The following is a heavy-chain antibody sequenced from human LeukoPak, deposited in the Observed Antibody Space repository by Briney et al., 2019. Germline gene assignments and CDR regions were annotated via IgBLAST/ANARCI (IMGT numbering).Heavy chain of an antibody. Sequence: SETLSRTCAVYGGSFSGYYWSWIRQPPGKGLEWIGEINHSGSTNYNPSLKSRVTISVDTSKNQFSLKLSSVTAADTAVYYCARVRITMVRGVIIKSFDPWGQGTLVTVSS. CDR1: GGSFSGYY. CDR2: INHSGST. CDR3: ARVRITMVRGVIIKSFDP. J-gene: IGHJ5*02. D-gene: IGHD3-10*01. V-gene: IGHV4-34*01.